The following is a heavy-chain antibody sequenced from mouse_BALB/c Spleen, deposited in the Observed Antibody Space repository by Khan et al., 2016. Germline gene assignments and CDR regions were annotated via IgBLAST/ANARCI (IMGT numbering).Heavy chain of an antibody. CDR1: GFSLFSYG. Sequence: VQLQESGPGLVAPSQSLSITCTVSGFSLFSYGVHWVRQPPGKGMEWLGVIWTGGSTNYNSALMSRMSINKDNSKRQIFLNMNSLQTDDTATFYCARAGVYGNYDSMDYWGQGTSVTVSS. CDR2: IWTGGST. D-gene: IGHD2-10*02. CDR3: ARAGVYGNYDSMDY. V-gene: IGHV2-9*02. J-gene: IGHJ4*01.